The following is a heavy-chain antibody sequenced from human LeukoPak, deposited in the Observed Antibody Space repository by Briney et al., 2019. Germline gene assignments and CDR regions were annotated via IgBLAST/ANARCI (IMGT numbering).Heavy chain of an antibody. Sequence: GGSLRLSCAASGFTVSSNYMSWVRQAPGKGLEWVSVIYSGGSTYYADSVKGRFTISRDNSKNTLYLQMNSLRAEDTAVYYCAREGGPTGGAFDIWGQGTMVTVSS. CDR2: IYSGGST. V-gene: IGHV3-66*01. CDR1: GFTVSSNY. CDR3: AREGGPTGGAFDI. D-gene: IGHD1-1*01. J-gene: IGHJ3*02.